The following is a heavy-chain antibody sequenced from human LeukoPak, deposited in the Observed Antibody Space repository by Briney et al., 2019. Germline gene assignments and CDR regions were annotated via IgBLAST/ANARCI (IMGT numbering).Heavy chain of an antibody. J-gene: IGHJ6*03. CDR1: GGSISSSSDN. Sequence: SETLSLTCTVSGGSISSSSDNWGWIRQPPGKGLDWIGSIYYTGITYYNPSLMSRVTMSVDTSKNQFSLRLSSVTAADTAMYYCARQGRATVVMYMDDWGKGTTVTVSS. CDR2: IYYTGIT. CDR3: ARQGRATVVMYMDD. V-gene: IGHV4-39*01. D-gene: IGHD4-23*01.